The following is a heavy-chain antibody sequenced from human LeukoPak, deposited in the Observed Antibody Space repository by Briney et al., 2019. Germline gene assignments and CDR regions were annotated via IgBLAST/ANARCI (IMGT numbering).Heavy chain of an antibody. CDR1: GGSISSSSYY. CDR2: IYCGNT. D-gene: IGHD6-13*01. Sequence: SETLPLTCTVSGGSISSSSYYWGWIRQPPGKGLEWIGSIYCGNTFYNPSLKSRVTISVDTSKNQFSLKLSSVAAADTAVYYCARDYVQRQQLVFDYWGQGTLVTVSS. J-gene: IGHJ4*02. CDR3: ARDYVQRQQLVFDY. V-gene: IGHV4-39*07.